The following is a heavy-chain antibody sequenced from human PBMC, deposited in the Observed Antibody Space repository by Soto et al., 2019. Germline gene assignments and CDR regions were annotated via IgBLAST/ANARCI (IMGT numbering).Heavy chain of an antibody. Sequence: GGSLRLSCAASGFTFSSYGMHWVRQAPGKGLEWVAVISYDGSNKYYADSVKGRFTISRDNSKNTLYLQMNSLRAEDTAVYYCAKESFWQYYDFWSGHPGGMDVWGQGTTVTVSS. CDR2: ISYDGSNK. D-gene: IGHD3-3*01. J-gene: IGHJ6*02. V-gene: IGHV3-30*18. CDR3: AKESFWQYYDFWSGHPGGMDV. CDR1: GFTFSSYG.